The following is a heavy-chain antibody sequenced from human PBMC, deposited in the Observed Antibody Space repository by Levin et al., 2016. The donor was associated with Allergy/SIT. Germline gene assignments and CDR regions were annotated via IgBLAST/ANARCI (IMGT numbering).Heavy chain of an antibody. Sequence: SETLSLTCTVSGGSISSSSYYWGWIRQPPGEGLEWIGSFSYSGSTYYNPSLKSRVTISVDTSKNQFSLKLSSVTAADTAVYYCARGGVGARLAGWGQGTLVTVSS. CDR1: GGSISSSSYY. CDR2: FSYSGST. J-gene: IGHJ4*02. CDR3: ARGGVGARLAG. V-gene: IGHV4-39*01. D-gene: IGHD2-8*01.